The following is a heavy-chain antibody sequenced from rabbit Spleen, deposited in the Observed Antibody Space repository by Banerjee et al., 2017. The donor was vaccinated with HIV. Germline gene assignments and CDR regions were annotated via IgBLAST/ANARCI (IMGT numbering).Heavy chain of an antibody. Sequence: QEQLVESGGGLVQPGGSLKLSCKASGFDFSSYGVSWVRQAPGKGLEWIGYIDPVFGSTYYASWVNGRFTISSHNAQNTLYLQLNSLTAADTATYFCVRDPIVVAGYYGMDLWGPGTLVTVS. J-gene: IGHJ6*01. CDR2: IDPVFGST. CDR1: GFDFSSYG. V-gene: IGHV1S47*01. CDR3: VRDPIVVAGYYGMDL. D-gene: IGHD4-1*01.